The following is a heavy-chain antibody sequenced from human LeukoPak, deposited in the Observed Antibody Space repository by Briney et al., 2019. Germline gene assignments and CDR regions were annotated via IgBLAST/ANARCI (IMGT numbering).Heavy chain of an antibody. Sequence: QPGGSLRFSCAASGFTFSSYDIHWVRQAPGKGLEWAAFIRYDGSNKYYADSVRGRFTISRDNSKNTLYLQMNSLRAEDTAVYYCAKDFWSGYYVGYFDYWGQGTLVTVSS. V-gene: IGHV3-30*02. J-gene: IGHJ4*02. CDR3: AKDFWSGYYVGYFDY. CDR2: IRYDGSNK. D-gene: IGHD3-3*01. CDR1: GFTFSSYD.